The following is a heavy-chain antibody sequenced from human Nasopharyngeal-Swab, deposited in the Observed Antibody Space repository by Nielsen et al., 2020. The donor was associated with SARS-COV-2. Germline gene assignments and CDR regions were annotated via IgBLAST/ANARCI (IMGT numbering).Heavy chain of an antibody. J-gene: IGHJ4*02. CDR1: GFTFSDYY. CDR2: ISSSSSYT. D-gene: IGHD3-16*01. Sequence: GGSLRLSCAASGFTFSDYYMSWIRQAPGKGLEWVSYISSSSSYTNYADSVKGRFTISRDNAKNSLYLQMNSLRAEDTAVYCCARAALTVTYSFDYWGQGTLVTVSS. CDR3: ARAALTVTYSFDY. V-gene: IGHV3-11*05.